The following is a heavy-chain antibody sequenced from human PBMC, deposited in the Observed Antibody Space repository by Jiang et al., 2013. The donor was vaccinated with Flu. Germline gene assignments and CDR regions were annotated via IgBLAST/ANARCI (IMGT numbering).Heavy chain of an antibody. J-gene: IGHJ6*02. CDR2: IRSNAFGGTT. D-gene: IGHD2-21*01. V-gene: IGHV3-49*03. CDR3: ARRCGGDSCYYYFGMDV. CDR1: GFTFGDYA. Sequence: RLSCTASGFTFGDYAMSWFRQAPGKGLEWVGFIRSNAFGGTTEYAASVKGRFTISRDESNSIAYLQMNSLKTEDTAVYYCARRCGGDSCYYYFGMDVWGQGTTVTVSS.